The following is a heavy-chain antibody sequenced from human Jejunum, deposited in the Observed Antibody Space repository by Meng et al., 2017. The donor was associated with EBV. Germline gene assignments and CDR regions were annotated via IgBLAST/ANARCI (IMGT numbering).Heavy chain of an antibody. Sequence: QGPLVQSGSELKKPGASVKVSCKASGYTFTSSGINWVRQAPGQGLEWMGWINTNTGYPTYAQDFTGRFVFSLDTSVSTAYLQITSLSTEDNAVYYCARVRPGGGWFDPWGQGTLVTVSS. J-gene: IGHJ5*02. D-gene: IGHD2-8*02. CDR3: ARVRPGGGWFDP. CDR2: INTNTGYP. CDR1: GYTFTSSG. V-gene: IGHV7-4-1*02.